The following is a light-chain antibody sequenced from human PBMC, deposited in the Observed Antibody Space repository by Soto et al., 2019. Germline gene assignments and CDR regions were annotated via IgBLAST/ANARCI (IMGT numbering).Light chain of an antibody. Sequence: SVLTQPASVSGSPGQSITISCTGTSSDVGGYNYVSWYQQHPGKAPKLMIYEVSNRPSGVSNRFSGSKSGNTASLTISGLQAEDEADSYCSSYTSGSTYVFGPGTKVTVL. J-gene: IGLJ1*01. V-gene: IGLV2-14*01. CDR1: SSDVGGYNY. CDR2: EVS. CDR3: SSYTSGSTYV.